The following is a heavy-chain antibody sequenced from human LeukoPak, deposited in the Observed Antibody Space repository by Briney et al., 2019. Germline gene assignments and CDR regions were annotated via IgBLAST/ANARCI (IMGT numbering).Heavy chain of an antibody. CDR1: GGSISSSGYY. CDR2: IYYTGTT. V-gene: IGHV4-39*01. Sequence: PSETLSLTCAVSGGSISSSGYYWGWIRQPPGKGLEWIVSIYYTGTTYYNPSLKSRVTIPVDTSKNQFSLKLSSVTAADTAVYYCARGRGYSYGPYYYMDVWGKGTTVTVSS. J-gene: IGHJ6*03. D-gene: IGHD5-18*01. CDR3: ARGRGYSYGPYYYMDV.